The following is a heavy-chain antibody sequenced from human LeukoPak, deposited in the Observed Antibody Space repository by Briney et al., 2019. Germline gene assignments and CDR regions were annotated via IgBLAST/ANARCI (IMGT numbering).Heavy chain of an antibody. V-gene: IGHV6-1*01. CDR2: TYYRSKWYN. CDR1: GDSVSSNSAA. CDR3: ATTVETGDAFDI. J-gene: IGHJ3*02. D-gene: IGHD1-1*01. Sequence: SQTLSLTCAVSGDSVSSNSAAWSWIRLSQSRGLEWLGRTYYRSKWYNDYAVSVRSRITINPDTSKNLFSLQLNSVTPEDTAEYYCATTVETGDAFDIWGPGTMVTVSS.